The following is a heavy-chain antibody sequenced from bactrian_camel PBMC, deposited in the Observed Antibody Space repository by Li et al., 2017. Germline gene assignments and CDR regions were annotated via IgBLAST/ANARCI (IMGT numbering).Heavy chain of an antibody. CDR2: FTNHGGAT. Sequence: HVQLVESGGGSVQAGGSLILSCATSGYIHKNACMGWFRQTPGKEREGVAAVFTNHGGATYYTDSVKGRFTISQDNAKNTVYLQMNNLSPEDTAMYHCAYDPRCISPTGGAWYYDTWGQGTQVTVS. J-gene: IGHJ4*01. D-gene: IGHD1*01. V-gene: IGHV3S63*01. CDR3: AYDPRCISPTGGAWYYDT. CDR1: GYIHKNAC.